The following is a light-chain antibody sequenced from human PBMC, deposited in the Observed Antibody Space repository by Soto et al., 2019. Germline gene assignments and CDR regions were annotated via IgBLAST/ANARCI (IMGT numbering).Light chain of an antibody. Sequence: QAVVTQEPSFSVSRGTTVTLTCALNYGSVSTNYFASWYQQTPGQAPRTLIYNTNTRSSGVPDRFSGSILGSKAALTITVAQADDESDYYCVLYMGNVIWVFGGGTKLTVL. CDR3: VLYMGNVIWV. V-gene: IGLV8-61*01. J-gene: IGLJ3*02. CDR1: YGSVSTNYF. CDR2: NTN.